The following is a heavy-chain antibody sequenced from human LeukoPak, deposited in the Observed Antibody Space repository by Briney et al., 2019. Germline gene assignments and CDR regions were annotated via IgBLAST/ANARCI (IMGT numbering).Heavy chain of an antibody. V-gene: IGHV4-59*01. CDR3: ARHRYYYDDSGYYYQP. J-gene: IGHJ5*02. Sequence: KPSETLSLTCTVSGGSISSYYWSWIRQPPGKGLEWIGYIYYSGSTNYNPSLKSRVTISVDTSKNQFSLKLSSVTAADTAVYYCARHRYYYDDSGYYYQPWGQGTLVTVSS. D-gene: IGHD3-22*01. CDR2: IYYSGST. CDR1: GGSISSYY.